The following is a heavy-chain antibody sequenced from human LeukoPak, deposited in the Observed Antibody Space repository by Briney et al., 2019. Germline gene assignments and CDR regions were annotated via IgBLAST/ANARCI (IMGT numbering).Heavy chain of an antibody. J-gene: IGHJ4*02. CDR3: ASRRQLQWPKADRSRDFDY. CDR1: GFTLSSYW. CDR2: IKQDGSEK. V-gene: IGHV3-7*01. D-gene: IGHD6-19*01. Sequence: GGSLRLSCAASGFTLSSYWMRWVRQAPGKGLEWVANIKQDGSEKYVDSVKGRFTISRDNAKNSLYLRMNSLRAEDKAVYYCASRRQLQWPKADRSRDFDYWGQGTLVTVSS.